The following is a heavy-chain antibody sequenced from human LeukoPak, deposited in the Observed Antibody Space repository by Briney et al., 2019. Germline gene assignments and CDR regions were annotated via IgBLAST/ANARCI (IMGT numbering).Heavy chain of an antibody. J-gene: IGHJ4*02. V-gene: IGHV4-39*01. CDR2: IYYSGST. D-gene: IGHD2-15*01. CDR1: GGSISSSSYY. CDR3: AVSFTGLLDY. Sequence: SETLSLTCTVSGGSISSSSYYWGWIRQPPGKGLEWIGSIYYSGSTYYNPSLKSRVTISVDTSKNQFSLKLSSVTAADTAVYYCAVSFTGLLDYWGQGTLVTVSS.